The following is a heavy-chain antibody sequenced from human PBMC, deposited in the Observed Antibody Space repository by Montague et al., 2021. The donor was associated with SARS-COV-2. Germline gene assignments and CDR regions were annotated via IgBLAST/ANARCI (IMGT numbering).Heavy chain of an antibody. CDR3: ARAGGFYDYWSGYSSSAGFFDP. CDR1: GGSVSSYY. Sequence: SETLSLTCTVSGGSVSSYYWSWIRQSPGKGLQWLGYIYYSGSTDYNPYLKSRVTMSVETSKNQLPLRLNSVTTADTAVYFCARAGGFYDYWSGYSSSAGFFDPWGQGTLVTVSS. CDR2: IYYSGST. J-gene: IGHJ5*02. V-gene: IGHV4-59*02. D-gene: IGHD3-3*01.